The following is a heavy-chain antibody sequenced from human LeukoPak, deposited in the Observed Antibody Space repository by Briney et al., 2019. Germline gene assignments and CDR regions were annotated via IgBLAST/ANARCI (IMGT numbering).Heavy chain of an antibody. D-gene: IGHD6-6*01. CDR3: VRGTRSNSF. Sequence: GGSLRLSCAASGFTFSSYAMHWVRQAPGKGLECVAYIKEDGSDKNYVDSVKGRFTISRDNAKSSLYLQMNSLRVEDTAVYYCVRGTRSNSFWGQGTQVTV. V-gene: IGHV3-7*01. J-gene: IGHJ4*02. CDR2: IKEDGSDK. CDR1: GFTFSSYA.